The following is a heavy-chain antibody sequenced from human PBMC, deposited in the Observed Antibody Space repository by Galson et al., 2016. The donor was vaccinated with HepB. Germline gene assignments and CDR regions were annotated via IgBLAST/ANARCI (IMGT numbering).Heavy chain of an antibody. V-gene: IGHV1-18*01. CDR2: VSGYSGNT. Sequence: SVKVSCKGSGYRFSSYSITWVRQAPGQGLEWMGCVSGYSGNTNYAQKFQGRVTMTTDPSTRTAYMELRSLGSDDTAVYYCASSRLETKSGYYYYGMDVWGQGTTVTVSS. CDR3: ASSRLETKSGYYYYGMDV. D-gene: IGHD3-10*01. J-gene: IGHJ6*02. CDR1: GYRFSSYS.